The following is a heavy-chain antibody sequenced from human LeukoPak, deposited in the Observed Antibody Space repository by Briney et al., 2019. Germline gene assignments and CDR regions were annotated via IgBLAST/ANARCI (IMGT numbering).Heavy chain of an antibody. V-gene: IGHV3-33*01. CDR3: ARGLRLTRLRLGELSLGY. CDR2: IWYDGSNK. J-gene: IGHJ4*02. D-gene: IGHD3-16*02. CDR1: GFTFSSYG. Sequence: PGGSLRLSCAASGFTFSSYGMHWVRQAPGKGLEWVAVIWYDGSNKYYADSVKGRFTISRDNSKNTLYLQMNSLRAEDTAVYYCARGLRLTRLRLGELSLGYWGQGTLVTVS.